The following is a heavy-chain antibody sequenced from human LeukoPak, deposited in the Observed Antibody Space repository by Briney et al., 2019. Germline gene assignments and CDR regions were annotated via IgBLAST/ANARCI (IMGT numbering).Heavy chain of an antibody. V-gene: IGHV1-69*04. Sequence: SVKVSCKASGYTFTSYGISWVRQAPGQGLEWMGRIIPILGIANYAQKFQGRVTITADKSTSTAYMELSSLRSEDTAVYYCASPPARYYYGMDVWGQGTTVTVSS. CDR1: GYTFTSYG. J-gene: IGHJ6*02. CDR3: ASPPARYYYGMDV. D-gene: IGHD2-2*01. CDR2: IIPILGIA.